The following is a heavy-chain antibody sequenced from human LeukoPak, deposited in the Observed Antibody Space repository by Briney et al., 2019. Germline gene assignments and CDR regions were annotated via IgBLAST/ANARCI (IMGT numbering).Heavy chain of an antibody. J-gene: IGHJ4*02. CDR1: GYTFTGYY. CDR3: ARDLRGITIFGVVPPGYFDY. Sequence: ASVKVSCKASGYTFTGYYMHWVRQAPGQRLEWMGWINPNSGGTNYAQEFQGRVTMTRETSISTAYMELSRLRSDDKAVYYCARDLRGITIFGVVPPGYFDYWGQGTLVTVSS. V-gene: IGHV1-2*02. D-gene: IGHD3-3*01. CDR2: INPNSGGT.